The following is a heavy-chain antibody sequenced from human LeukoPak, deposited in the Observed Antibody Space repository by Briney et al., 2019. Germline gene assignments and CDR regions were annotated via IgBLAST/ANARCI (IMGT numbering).Heavy chain of an antibody. Sequence: GGTLRLSCVAPGLTFRNFAMNWVPHSPGKGREWISDITGWANNAYYSNSVKGRFPIPRDNSKNTLYLQMKTLKFEDTAVFLCAKVPLWDSYAESWGGGSLAAVRS. D-gene: IGHD5-18*01. CDR1: GLTFRNFA. J-gene: IGHJ5*02. V-gene: IGHV3-23*01. CDR2: ITGWANNA. CDR3: AKVPLWDSYAES.